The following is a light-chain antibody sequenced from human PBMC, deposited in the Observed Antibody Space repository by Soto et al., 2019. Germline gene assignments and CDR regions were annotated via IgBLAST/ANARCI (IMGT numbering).Light chain of an antibody. J-gene: IGLJ2*01. CDR3: TSYTSRTTHVV. CDR1: SSDVGGYNY. CDR2: DVS. V-gene: IGLV2-14*03. Sequence: QSALTQPASVSGSPGQSITISCTGTSSDVGGYNYVSWYQQHPNKAPKLMIYDVSNRPSGVSNRFSGSKSGNTASLTISGLQAEDEADYYCTSYTSRTTHVVFGGGTKLTVL.